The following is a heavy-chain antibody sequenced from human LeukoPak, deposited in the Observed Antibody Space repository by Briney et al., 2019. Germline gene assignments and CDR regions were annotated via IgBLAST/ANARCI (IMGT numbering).Heavy chain of an antibody. CDR1: GFTFSSYA. CDR2: ISGSGGST. V-gene: IGHV3-23*01. CDR3: AKDRSEYGSGSYYPLDY. Sequence: GGSLRLSCAASGFTFSSYAMSWVRQAPGKGLEWVSAISGSGGSTYYADSVKGRFTISRDNSKNTLYLQMNSLRAEDTAVHYCAKDRSEYGSGSYYPLDYWGQGTLVTVSS. J-gene: IGHJ4*02. D-gene: IGHD3-10*01.